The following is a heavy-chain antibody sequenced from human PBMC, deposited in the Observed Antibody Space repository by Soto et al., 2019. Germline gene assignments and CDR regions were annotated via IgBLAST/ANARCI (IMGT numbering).Heavy chain of an antibody. CDR3: ACLTKYNSYGMDV. Sequence: QLQLQESGPGLVKPSETLSLTCTVSGGSISSSSYYWGWIRQPPGKGLEWIGSIYYSGSTYYNPSLKRRVTISVDTSKNQFSLKLSSVTAADTAVYYCACLTKYNSYGMDVWGQGTTVTVSS. CDR1: GGSISSSSYY. V-gene: IGHV4-39*01. D-gene: IGHD3-9*01. CDR2: IYYSGST. J-gene: IGHJ6*02.